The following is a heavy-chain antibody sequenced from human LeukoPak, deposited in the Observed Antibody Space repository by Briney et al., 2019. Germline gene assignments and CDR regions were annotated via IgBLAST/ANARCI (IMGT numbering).Heavy chain of an antibody. CDR1: GFTFSDYY. CDR2: IISSGSTI. D-gene: IGHD3-10*01. CDR3: ARGRLLLWFGEPNYFDY. Sequence: GGSLRLSRAASGFTFSDYYMSWIPQAPGQGLEWVSYIISSGSTIYYADSVKGRFTISRDNAKNSLYLQMNSLRAEDTAVYYCARGRLLLWFGEPNYFDYWGQGTLVTVSS. J-gene: IGHJ4*02. V-gene: IGHV3-11*01.